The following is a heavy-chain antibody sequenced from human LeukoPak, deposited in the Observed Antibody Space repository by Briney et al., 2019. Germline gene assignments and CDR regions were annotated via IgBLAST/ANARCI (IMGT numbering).Heavy chain of an antibody. CDR2: INHSGST. J-gene: IGHJ4*02. D-gene: IGHD4-17*01. V-gene: IGHV4-34*01. CDR3: AREFYGDYHVPYFDH. Sequence: SETLSLTCAVYGGSFSGYYWSWIRQPPGKGLEWIGEINHSGSTNYNPSLKSRVTISVDTSKNQFSLKLSSVTAADTAVYYCAREFYGDYHVPYFDHWGQGTLVTVSS. CDR1: GGSFSGYY.